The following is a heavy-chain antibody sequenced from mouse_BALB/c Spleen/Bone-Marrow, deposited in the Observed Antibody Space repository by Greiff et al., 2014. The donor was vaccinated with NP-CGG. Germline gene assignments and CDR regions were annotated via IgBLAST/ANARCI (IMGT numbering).Heavy chain of an antibody. CDR2: INPSSGYT. CDR3: ARGVNYQYSSMDS. J-gene: IGHJ4*01. Sequence: QVQLQQPGAELARPGASVKMSCKASGYTFTYYTMHWVKQRPGQGLEWIGYINPSSGYTNYNQKFKTKATLTADKSSSTAYMQLSSLTSDNSTVYYCARGVNYQYSSMDSWGQGTSVTVSS. CDR1: GYTFTYYT. V-gene: IGHV1-4*01. D-gene: IGHD2-1*01.